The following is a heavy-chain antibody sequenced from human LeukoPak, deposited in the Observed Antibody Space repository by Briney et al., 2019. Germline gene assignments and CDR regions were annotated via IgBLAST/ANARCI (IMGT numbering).Heavy chain of an antibody. V-gene: IGHV3-48*03. CDR1: GFTFSSYA. CDR3: ARGIPLDC. Sequence: GGSLRLSCAASGFTFSSYALNWVRQAPGKGLEWVCYISSSATTIYYADSVKGRFTISRDNGKNSLYLQMNSLRAEDTAAYYCARGIPLDCWGQGTLVTVSS. J-gene: IGHJ4*02. CDR2: ISSSATTI.